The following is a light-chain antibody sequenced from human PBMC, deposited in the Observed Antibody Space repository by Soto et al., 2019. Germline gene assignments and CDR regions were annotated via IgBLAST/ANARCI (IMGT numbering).Light chain of an antibody. CDR1: ISDVVGYNY. CDR2: EVS. V-gene: IGLV2-14*01. CDR3: PSYSSISTVAA. Sequence: QAPLTQPACVSGSPGQSITISCTGTISDVVGYNYVCWYQQHPGKAPKLMIYEVSNRPSGVSNRFSGSKSGNTASLTISGLQAEDEADYYCPSYSSISTVAALGTGTKATVL. J-gene: IGLJ1*01.